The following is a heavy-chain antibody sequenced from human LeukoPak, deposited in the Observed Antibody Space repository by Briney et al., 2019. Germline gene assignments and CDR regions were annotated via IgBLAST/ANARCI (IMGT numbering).Heavy chain of an antibody. V-gene: IGHV3-23*01. CDR3: AKVSYCGGDCYPAHNWFDP. CDR2: ISGSGGST. D-gene: IGHD2-21*02. J-gene: IGHJ5*02. Sequence: GGSLRLSCAASGFTFSNYAMSWVRQAPGKGLEWVSAISGSGGSTYYADSVKGRFTISRDNSKNTLYLQMNSLRAEDTAVYYCAKVSYCGGDCYPAHNWFDPWGQGTLVTVSS. CDR1: GFTFSNYA.